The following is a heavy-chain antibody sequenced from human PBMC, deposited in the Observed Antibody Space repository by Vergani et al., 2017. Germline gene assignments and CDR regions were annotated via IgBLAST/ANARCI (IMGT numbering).Heavy chain of an antibody. CDR1: GFTFSSYG. CDR2: ISYDGSNK. CDR3: AKVIAAAGPDFDC. V-gene: IGHV3-30*18. D-gene: IGHD6-13*01. J-gene: IGHJ4*02. Sequence: QVQLVESGGGVVQPGRSLRLSCAASGFTFSSYGMHWVRQAPGKWLEWVAVISYDGSNKYYADSVKGRFTISRDNSKNTLYLQMNSLRAEDTAVYYCAKVIAAAGPDFDCWGQGTLVTVSS.